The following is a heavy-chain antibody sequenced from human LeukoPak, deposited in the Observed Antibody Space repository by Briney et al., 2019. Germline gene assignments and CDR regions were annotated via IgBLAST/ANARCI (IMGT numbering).Heavy chain of an antibody. CDR3: ARTIMITFGGVASWYDP. D-gene: IGHD3-16*01. V-gene: IGHV1-2*02. CDR2: INPNSGGT. Sequence: GASAKVSCKAFGYTLTGCYMHWVRQAPGQGLEWMGCINPNSGGTNYAQKFQGRVTMTRDTSISTAYMELSRLRSDDTAVYYCARTIMITFGGVASWYDPWGQGTLVTVSS. J-gene: IGHJ5*02. CDR1: GYTLTGCY.